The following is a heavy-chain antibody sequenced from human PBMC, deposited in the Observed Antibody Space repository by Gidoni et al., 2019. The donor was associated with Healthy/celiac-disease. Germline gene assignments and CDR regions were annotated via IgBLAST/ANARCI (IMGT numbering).Heavy chain of an antibody. CDR3: ARVPGGSWRSGWFDP. V-gene: IGHV4-4*02. CDR1: GGSIRRSNW. D-gene: IGHD1-26*01. Sequence: VQLQEPGPGLVNPSGTLSLTCPVSGGSIRRSNWWSWVRQPPGKGLEWIGEIYHCGSTNYNPSLKSRVTISVDKTKNQFSLKLSSVTAADTAVYYCARVPGGSWRSGWFDPWGQGTLVTVSS. CDR2: IYHCGST. J-gene: IGHJ5*02.